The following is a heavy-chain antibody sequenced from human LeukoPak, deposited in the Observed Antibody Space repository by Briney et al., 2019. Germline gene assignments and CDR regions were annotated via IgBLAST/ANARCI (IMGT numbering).Heavy chain of an antibody. Sequence: QPGGSLRLSCVVSGFTFATQWMSWVRQVPGKGLEWVANIKQDGSEKYYVDSMKGRLTISRDNARNSLYLQMNSLRVEDTAVYYCVEGGSYFDYWGQGTLVTVSS. CDR3: VEGGSYFDY. V-gene: IGHV3-7*03. D-gene: IGHD1-26*01. CDR2: IKQDGSEK. J-gene: IGHJ4*02. CDR1: GFTFATQW.